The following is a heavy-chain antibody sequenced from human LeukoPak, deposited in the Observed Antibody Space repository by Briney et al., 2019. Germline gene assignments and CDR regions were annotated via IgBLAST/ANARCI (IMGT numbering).Heavy chain of an antibody. CDR3: ASAGMVRGPYYYYMDG. V-gene: IGHV4-59*01. CDR1: GGSISSYY. Sequence: SETLSLTCTVSGGSISSYYWSWIRQPPGKGLEWIGYIYYSGSTNYNPSLKSRVTISVDTSKNQFSLKLSFVTAADTAVYYCASAGMVRGPYYYYMDGWGKGTTVTVSS. CDR2: IYYSGST. D-gene: IGHD3-10*01. J-gene: IGHJ6*03.